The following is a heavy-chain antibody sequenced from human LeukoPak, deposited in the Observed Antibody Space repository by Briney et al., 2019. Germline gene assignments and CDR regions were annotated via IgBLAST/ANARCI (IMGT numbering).Heavy chain of an antibody. CDR3: ARDSDYGDYVGYFQH. J-gene: IGHJ1*01. CDR2: INPSGGGT. V-gene: IGHV1-46*01. Sequence: AXGQGLXXXGXINPSGGGTSYAQKFQGRVTMTRDTSTSTVYMELSSLRSEDTAVYYCARDSDYGDYVGYFQHWGQGTLVTVSS. D-gene: IGHD4-17*01.